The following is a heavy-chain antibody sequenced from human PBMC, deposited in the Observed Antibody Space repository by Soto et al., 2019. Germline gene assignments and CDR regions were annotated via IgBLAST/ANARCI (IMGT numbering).Heavy chain of an antibody. Sequence: KPSETLSLTCTVSGGSISSYYWSWIRQPPGKGLEWIGYIYYSGSTNYNPSLKSRVTISVDTSKSQFSLKLSSVTAADTAVYYCARDRPASYDYVWGGYYYYGMDVWGQGTTVTVSS. V-gene: IGHV4-59*01. CDR2: IYYSGST. CDR1: GGSISSYY. CDR3: ARDRPASYDYVWGGYYYYGMDV. D-gene: IGHD3-16*01. J-gene: IGHJ6*02.